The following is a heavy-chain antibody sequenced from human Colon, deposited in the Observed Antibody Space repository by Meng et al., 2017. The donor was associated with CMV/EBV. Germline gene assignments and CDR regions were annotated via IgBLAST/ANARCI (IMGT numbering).Heavy chain of an antibody. CDR1: GFTFRSYG. CDR2: IRTDGSNQ. V-gene: IGHV3-30*02. J-gene: IGHJ4*02. Sequence: GGSLRLSCAASGFTFRSYGMHWVRQAPGKGLEWVTFIRTDGSNQYYVDSVKGRFTISRDNSKNTLYVQMNSLRAEDTALYYCARDGVRGLDYWGQGTLVTVSS. CDR3: ARDGVRGLDY. D-gene: IGHD3-10*01.